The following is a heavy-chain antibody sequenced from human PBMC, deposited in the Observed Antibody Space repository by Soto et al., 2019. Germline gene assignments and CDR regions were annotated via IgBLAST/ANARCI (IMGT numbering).Heavy chain of an antibody. V-gene: IGHV3-30*18. CDR2: ISFDRRNT. CDR1: GLTFKNYG. D-gene: IGHD3-10*01. J-gene: IGHJ4*02. Sequence: PGGSLRLSCAASGLTFKNYGRHGVREATGKGLELVVVISFDRRNTDYADSVKGRFTISRDNSKNTLYLQMTSLRAEDTAVYYCAKQPGSWSSYHVGSRRHFDYCVQGTLFTLSS. CDR3: AKQPGSWSSYHVGSRRHFDY.